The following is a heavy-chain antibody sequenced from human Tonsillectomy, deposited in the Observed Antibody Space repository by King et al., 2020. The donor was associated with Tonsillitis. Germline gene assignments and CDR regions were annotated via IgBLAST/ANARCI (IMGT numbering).Heavy chain of an antibody. V-gene: IGHV1-2*02. CDR3: ARGYNSAWPYFSYSGMDV. CDR2: INPNIGGT. D-gene: IGHD6-19*01. J-gene: IGHJ6*02. CDR1: GYTFTGYY. Sequence: VQLVESGAEVKKPGASVKVSCKASGYTFTGYYMHWVRQAPGQGLEWMGWINPNIGGTNYAQKFQGGVTMTRDTSISTAYMELSRLRSDDTAVYYCARGYNSAWPYFSYSGMDVWGQGTTVTVSS.